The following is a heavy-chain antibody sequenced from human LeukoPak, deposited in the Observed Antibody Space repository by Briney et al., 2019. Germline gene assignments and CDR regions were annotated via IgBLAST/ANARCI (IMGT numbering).Heavy chain of an antibody. CDR1: VGPISGYF. CDR2: FDYLGST. J-gene: IGHJ6*02. Sequence: SETLSLTCTVSVGPISGYFWPWSRQPPGKGLNCFGHFDYLGSTNYNPSLKSRVTVSVDTSKNQFSLKLSSVTAADTAVYYCARDGAGQGYYDIFTGYGMDVWGQGTTVTVSS. V-gene: IGHV4-59*01. D-gene: IGHD3-9*01. CDR3: ARDGAGQGYYDIFTGYGMDV.